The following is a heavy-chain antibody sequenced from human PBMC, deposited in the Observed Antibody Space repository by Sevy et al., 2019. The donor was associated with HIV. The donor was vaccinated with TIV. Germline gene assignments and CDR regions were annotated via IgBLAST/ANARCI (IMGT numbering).Heavy chain of an antibody. CDR3: ARDWVGATDFNYYYYGMDV. Sequence: SETLSLTCTVFGGSISSYYWSWIRQPAGKGLEWIGRIYTSGSTNYNPSLKSRVTMSVDTSKNQFSLKLSSVTAADTAVYYCARDWVGATDFNYYYYGMDVWGQGTTVTVSS. CDR2: IYTSGST. J-gene: IGHJ6*02. V-gene: IGHV4-4*07. D-gene: IGHD1-26*01. CDR1: GGSISSYY.